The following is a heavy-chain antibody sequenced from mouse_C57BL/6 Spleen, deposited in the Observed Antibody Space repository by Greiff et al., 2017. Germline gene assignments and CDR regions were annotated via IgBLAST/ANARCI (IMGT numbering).Heavy chain of an antibody. CDR1: GYTFTSYW. D-gene: IGHD1-1*01. CDR3: ALITTVEGYYAMDY. V-gene: IGHV1-50*01. Sequence: QVQLQQSGAELVKPGASVKLSCKASGYTFTSYWMQWVKQRPGQGLEWIGEIDPSDSYTNYNQKFKGKATLTVDTSSSTAYMQLSSLTSEDSAVYYCALITTVEGYYAMDYWGQGTSVTVSS. J-gene: IGHJ4*01. CDR2: IDPSDSYT.